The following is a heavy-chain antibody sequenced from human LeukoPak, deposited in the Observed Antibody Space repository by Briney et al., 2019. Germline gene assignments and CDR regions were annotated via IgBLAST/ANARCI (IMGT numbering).Heavy chain of an antibody. V-gene: IGHV4-39*01. CDR3: ARFHGDIGSSWYLDY. CDR2: IYYSGST. CDR1: GGSISSSSYS. J-gene: IGHJ4*02. D-gene: IGHD6-13*01. Sequence: ASETLSLTCTVSGGSISSSSYSWGWIRQPPGKGLEWIGSIYYSGSTYYNPSLKSRVTISVDTSKNQFSLKLSSVTAADTAVYYYARFHGDIGSSWYLDYWGQGTLVTVSS.